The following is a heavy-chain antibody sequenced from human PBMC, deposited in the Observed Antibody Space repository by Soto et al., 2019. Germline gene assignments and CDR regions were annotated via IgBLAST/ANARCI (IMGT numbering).Heavy chain of an antibody. CDR1: GGTFSSYT. CDR2: IIPILGIA. CDR3: ARVPGESSSWSSVYYYKDV. V-gene: IGHV1-69*02. D-gene: IGHD6-13*01. Sequence: VKVSCKASGGTFSSYTISWVRQAPGQGLEWMGRIIPILGIANYAQKFQGRVTITADKSTSTAYMELSSLRSEDTAVYYCARVPGESSSWSSVYYYKDVWGKGTTVTVSS. J-gene: IGHJ6*03.